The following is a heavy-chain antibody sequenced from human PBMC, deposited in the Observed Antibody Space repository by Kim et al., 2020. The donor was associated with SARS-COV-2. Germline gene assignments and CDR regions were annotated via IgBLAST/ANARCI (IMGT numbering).Heavy chain of an antibody. J-gene: IGHJ6*03. CDR1: GFTFGDFA. Sequence: GGSLRLSCTASGFTFGDFAMSWFRQAPGKGLEWVGFIRSKPFGGTTEYAASVKGRFTISRDDSKSITYLQMNSLKTEDTAVYYCTRDMYQPLLYRSDYYYMDVWGKGTTVTVSS. V-gene: IGHV3-49*03. CDR3: TRDMYQPLLYRSDYYYMDV. CDR2: IRSKPFGGTT. D-gene: IGHD2-2*02.